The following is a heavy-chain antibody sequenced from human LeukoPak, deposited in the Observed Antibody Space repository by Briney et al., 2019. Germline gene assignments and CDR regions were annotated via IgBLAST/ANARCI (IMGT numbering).Heavy chain of an antibody. J-gene: IGHJ4*02. CDR1: GFTFCSYG. D-gene: IGHD3-22*01. CDR2: IRYDGSNK. CDR3: ARSPRTYYYDSSGYARY. Sequence: GGSLRLSCAASGFTFCSYGMHWVRQAPGKGLEWVAFIRYDGSNKYYADSVKGRFTISRDNSKNTLYLQMNSLRAEDTAVYYCARSPRTYYYDSSGYARYWGQGTLVTVSS. V-gene: IGHV3-30*02.